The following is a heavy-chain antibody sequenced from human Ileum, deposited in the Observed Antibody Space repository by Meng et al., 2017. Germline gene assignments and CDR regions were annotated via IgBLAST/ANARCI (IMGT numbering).Heavy chain of an antibody. J-gene: IGHJ4*02. CDR1: SGSMRSNTY. V-gene: IGHV4/OR15-8*01. CDR3: ARHGGYSQDF. Sequence: QSSPLLVMPRHTPSLLSIVASGSMRSNTYGRWLRQPPEKGLEWIGQISHSGSAYYNPSLKSRVTMSVDKSKSQFSLMLTSVTAADTAIYYCARHGGYSQDFWGQGTLVTVSS. D-gene: IGHD4-23*01. CDR2: ISHSGSA.